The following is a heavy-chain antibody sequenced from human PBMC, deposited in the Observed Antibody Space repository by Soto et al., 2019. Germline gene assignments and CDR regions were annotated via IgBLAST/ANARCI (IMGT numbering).Heavy chain of an antibody. D-gene: IGHD7-27*01. CDR3: ASVTGASYFDY. Sequence: GGSLRLSCAASGFTFSSYAMSWVRQAPGKGLEWVSAISGSGGSTYYADSVKGRFTISRDNSKNTLYLQMNSLRAEDTVVYYCASVTGASYFDYWGQGTLVTVSS. CDR2: ISGSGGST. CDR1: GFTFSSYA. J-gene: IGHJ4*02. V-gene: IGHV3-23*01.